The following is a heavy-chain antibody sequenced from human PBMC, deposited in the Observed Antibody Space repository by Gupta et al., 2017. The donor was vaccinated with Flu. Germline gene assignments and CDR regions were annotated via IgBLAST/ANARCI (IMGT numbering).Heavy chain of an antibody. CDR1: GYSISSGYY. D-gene: IGHD2-15*01. Sequence: QVQLQESGPGLVKPSETLSLTCAVSGYSISSGYYWGWIRQPPGKGLEWIGSIYHSGSTYYNPSRKSRVTISVDTSKNQFSLKLSSVTAAETAVYYCARYCSGGSCYSEGDYWGQGTLVTVSS. J-gene: IGHJ4*02. V-gene: IGHV4-38-2*01. CDR3: ARYCSGGSCYSEGDY. CDR2: IYHSGST.